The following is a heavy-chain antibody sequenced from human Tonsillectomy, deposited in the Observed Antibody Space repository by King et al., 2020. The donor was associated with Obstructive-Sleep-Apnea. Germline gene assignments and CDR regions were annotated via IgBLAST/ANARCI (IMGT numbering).Heavy chain of an antibody. D-gene: IGHD6-13*01. CDR2: IVVGSGNT. J-gene: IGHJ6*02. V-gene: IGHV1-58*02. Sequence: QLVESGPEVKEPGTSVKVSCKASGFTFISSTMQWVRQARGQRLEWIGWIVVGSGNTNYAQRFQERVTISSDMSTSTTYMELSSLRSEDTAVYYCAATPHPQQLVSHYYYYHGMDVWGQGTTVTVSS. CDR1: GFTFISST. CDR3: AATPHPQQLVSHYYYYHGMDV.